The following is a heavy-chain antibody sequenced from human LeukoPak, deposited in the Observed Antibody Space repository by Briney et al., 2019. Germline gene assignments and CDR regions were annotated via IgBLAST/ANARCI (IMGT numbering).Heavy chain of an antibody. CDR1: GFTFSAYD. D-gene: IGHD6-13*01. V-gene: IGHV3-23*01. CDR2: ISRSGSTP. J-gene: IGHJ5*02. Sequence: PGGSLRLSCAGSGFTFSAYDLSWVRQAQGQGLEWVAAISRSGSTPYYTASVKGRFTISRDNAKNTLYLQMNSLRAEDTAVYYCARESGIAAALDLWGQGTLVTVSS. CDR3: ARESGIAAALDL.